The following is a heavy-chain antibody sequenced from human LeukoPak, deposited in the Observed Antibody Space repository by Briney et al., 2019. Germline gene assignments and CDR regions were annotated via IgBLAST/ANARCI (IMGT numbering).Heavy chain of an antibody. CDR3: ARGSYGMDV. CDR2: VSKSDGTT. CDR1: GFTFTTYA. Sequence: GGSLSLSCAASGFTFTTYAMSWVRQAPGKGLEWVSSVSKSDGTTYYADSVKGRLTISRDNSKNTLHLQMNGLRAEDTAVYYCARGSYGMDVWGQGTTVTVSS. V-gene: IGHV3-23*01. J-gene: IGHJ6*02.